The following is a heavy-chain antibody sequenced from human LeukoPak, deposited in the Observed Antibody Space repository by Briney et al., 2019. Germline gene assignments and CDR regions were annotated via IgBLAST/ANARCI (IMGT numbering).Heavy chain of an antibody. Sequence: GGSLRLSCEGTGFTVSSNYMSWVRQAPGKGLEWVSLIYSAGSTFYADSVKGRFTISRDNSKNTLYLQMNSLRADDTALYFRARDSSSFPNYFDSWGQGTLVTVSS. V-gene: IGHV3-53*01. CDR2: IYSAGST. D-gene: IGHD2/OR15-2a*01. CDR1: GFTVSSNY. CDR3: ARDSSSFPNYFDS. J-gene: IGHJ4*02.